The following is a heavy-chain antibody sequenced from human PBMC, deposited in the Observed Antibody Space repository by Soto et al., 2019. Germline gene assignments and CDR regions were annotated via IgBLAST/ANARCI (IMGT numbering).Heavy chain of an antibody. Sequence: GGSLRLSCAASGFTFSSYAMSWVRQAPGKGLEWVSAITSGGSTYYADSVKGRFTISRDNSKNTLYLQMNSLRAEDTAVHYCAKGEDIVATVFDYWGQGILVTVSS. D-gene: IGHD5-12*01. CDR1: GFTFSSYA. CDR3: AKGEDIVATVFDY. CDR2: ITSGGST. J-gene: IGHJ4*02. V-gene: IGHV3-23*01.